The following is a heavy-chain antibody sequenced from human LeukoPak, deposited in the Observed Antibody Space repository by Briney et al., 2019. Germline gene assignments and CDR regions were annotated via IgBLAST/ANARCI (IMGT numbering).Heavy chain of an antibody. CDR3: ARGRRGGYFDY. CDR2: ISYDGSNK. CDR1: GFTFSSYG. Sequence: GGSLRLSCAASGFTFSSYGMHWVRQAPGKGLEWVAVISYDGSNKYYADSVKGRFTISRDNSKNTLYLQMNSLRAEDTAVYYCARGRRGGYFDYWGQGTLVTVSS. D-gene: IGHD3-10*01. V-gene: IGHV3-30*03. J-gene: IGHJ4*02.